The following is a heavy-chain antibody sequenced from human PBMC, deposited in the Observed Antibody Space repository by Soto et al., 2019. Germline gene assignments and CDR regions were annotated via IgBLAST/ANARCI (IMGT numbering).Heavy chain of an antibody. V-gene: IGHV1-18*01. CDR3: ARDKDYMLDY. J-gene: IGHJ4*02. CDR2: ISTNSGNT. CDR1: GYTFTRNG. D-gene: IGHD4-4*01. Sequence: QVQLVQSGAEVKEPGASVKVSCKPSGYTFTRNGISWVRQAPGQGLEWVGWISTNSGNTDYAQKLQGRGTLTTDTSTNTAYLELRSLRSDDTAVYYCARDKDYMLDYWGQGTLVTVSS.